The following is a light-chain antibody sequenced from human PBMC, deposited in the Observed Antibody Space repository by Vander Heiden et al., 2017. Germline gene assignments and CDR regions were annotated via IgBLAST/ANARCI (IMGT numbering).Light chain of an antibody. CDR1: KSNIGSNT. CDR2: KDE. V-gene: IGLV1-44*01. CDR3: ASWDDSLYGVV. J-gene: IGLJ2*01. Sequence: QSVLAPPPSASGIPGQRVTISCSGSKSNIGSNTINWYQQLPGRTPKVLINKDEERPAGVPDRFSGSKSGTSGSLAISGLQPEDEAYYYCASWDDSLYGVVFGGGTKLTVL.